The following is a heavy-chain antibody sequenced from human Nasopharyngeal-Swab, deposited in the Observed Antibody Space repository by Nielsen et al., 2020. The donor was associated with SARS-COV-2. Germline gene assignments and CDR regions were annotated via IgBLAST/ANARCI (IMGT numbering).Heavy chain of an antibody. V-gene: IGHV1-24*01. CDR3: ARDPTWLDYYDSSGYYRPFDY. CDR2: FDPEDGET. CDR1: GYTLTELS. D-gene: IGHD3-22*01. J-gene: IGHJ4*02. Sequence: ASVKVSCKVSGYTLTELSMHWVRQAPGKGLEWMGGFDPEDGETIYAQKFQGRVTMTEDTSTDTAYMELSSLRSEDTAVYYCARDPTWLDYYDSSGYYRPFDYWGQGTLVTVSS.